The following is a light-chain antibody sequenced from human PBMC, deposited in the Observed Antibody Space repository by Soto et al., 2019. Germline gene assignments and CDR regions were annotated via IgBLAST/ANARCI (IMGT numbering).Light chain of an antibody. Sequence: LTQPASVSGSPGQSITISVTGTTSDVGGYNYVSWYQQHPGKVPKLLIHEVSNRPSGVSNRFSGSKSGNTASLTISGLQAEDEADYYCLSKTSSISYVFGTGTKVTVL. CDR1: TSDVGGYNY. J-gene: IGLJ1*01. CDR3: LSKTSSISYV. CDR2: EVS. V-gene: IGLV2-14*01.